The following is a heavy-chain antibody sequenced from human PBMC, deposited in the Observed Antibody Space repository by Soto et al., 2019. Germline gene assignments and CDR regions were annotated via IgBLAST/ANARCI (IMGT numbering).Heavy chain of an antibody. CDR1: GFTFNNAW. J-gene: IGHJ4*02. V-gene: IGHV3-15*01. CDR3: TTCGCDCSWGAY. D-gene: IGHD2-21*01. CDR2: IKSNTDGATK. Sequence: EVVLVESGGGLVKPGGSLRLSCVASGFTFNNAWMNWVRQAPGKGLEWVGRIKSNTDGATKVYAAPAKGRFSISRDDSKTTLYLHMNGLRTEDTAIYYCTTCGCDCSWGAYWGLGTLVTVSS.